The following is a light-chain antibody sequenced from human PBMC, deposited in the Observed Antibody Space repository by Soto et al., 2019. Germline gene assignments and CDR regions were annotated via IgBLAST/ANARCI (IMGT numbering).Light chain of an antibody. CDR2: GAS. CDR1: QSVSSSY. J-gene: IGKJ2*01. Sequence: EIVLTQSPGTLSLSPGERATLSCRASQSVSSSYLAWYQQKPGQAPRLLIYGASSSATGIPDRFSGSWSGTDFTLTISRLEPEDFAVYYCQQYCSSPYTFGHVTKLEIK. CDR3: QQYCSSPYT. V-gene: IGKV3-20*01.